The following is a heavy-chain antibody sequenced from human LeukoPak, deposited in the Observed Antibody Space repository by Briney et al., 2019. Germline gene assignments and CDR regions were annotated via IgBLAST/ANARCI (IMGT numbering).Heavy chain of an antibody. J-gene: IGHJ5*02. CDR2: IYYSGST. D-gene: IGHD1-26*01. CDR1: CGSISSSSYY. V-gene: IGHV4-39*07. Sequence: SETLSLTCTVSCGSISSSSYYWGWIRQPPGKGLEWIGSIYYSGSTYYNPSPKSRVTISVDTSKNQFSLKLSSVTAADTAVYYCARARSYLNWFDPWGQGTLVTVSS. CDR3: ARARSYLNWFDP.